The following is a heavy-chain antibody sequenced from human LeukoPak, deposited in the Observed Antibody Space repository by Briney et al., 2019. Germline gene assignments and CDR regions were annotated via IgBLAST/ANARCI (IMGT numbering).Heavy chain of an antibody. J-gene: IGHJ4*02. V-gene: IGHV3-11*05. CDR3: TRERRGSYYAFES. CDR2: VMSGRGST. Sequence: GGSLRLSCAASGFSVSDYSISWIRQSPGKGPEWISYVMSGRGSTNYADSVKGRFTISRDNAKNSVALKLDGLRADDTAVYFCTRERRGSYYAFESWGQGTLVTVSS. D-gene: IGHD3-16*01. CDR1: GFSVSDYS.